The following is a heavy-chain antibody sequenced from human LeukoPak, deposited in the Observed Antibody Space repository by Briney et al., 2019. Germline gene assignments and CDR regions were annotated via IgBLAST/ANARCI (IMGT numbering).Heavy chain of an antibody. CDR2: ISSSSSTI. J-gene: IGHJ4*02. Sequence: GGSLRLSCAASGFTLSSYSMNWVRQAPGKGLEWVSYISSSSSTIYYADSVKGRFTISRDNAKNSLYLQMNSLRDEDTAVYYCARDAMDIVVVVAAPDYWGQGTLVTVSS. CDR3: ARDAMDIVVVVAAPDY. D-gene: IGHD2-15*01. CDR1: GFTLSSYS. V-gene: IGHV3-48*02.